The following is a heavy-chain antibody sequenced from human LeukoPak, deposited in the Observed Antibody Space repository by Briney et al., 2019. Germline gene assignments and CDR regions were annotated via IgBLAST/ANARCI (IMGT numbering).Heavy chain of an antibody. CDR3: ARDGARYSGSYYNDY. Sequence: GGSLRLSCAASGFTFSSYDMEWVRQAPGKGLEYVSAISGNGGTTYYANSVKGRFTISRDNSKNTLYLQMGSLRAEDMAVYYCARDGARYSGSYYNDYWGQGTLVTVSS. J-gene: IGHJ4*02. CDR1: GFTFSSYD. D-gene: IGHD1-26*01. CDR2: ISGNGGTT. V-gene: IGHV3-64*01.